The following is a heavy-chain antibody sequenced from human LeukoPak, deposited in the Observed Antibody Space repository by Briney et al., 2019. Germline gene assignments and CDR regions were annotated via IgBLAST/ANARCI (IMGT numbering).Heavy chain of an antibody. J-gene: IGHJ4*02. D-gene: IGHD5-18*01. V-gene: IGHV4-59*11. CDR3: ATIKRGNIFGYFDF. CDR1: GASMNTHY. Sequence: SETLSLTCAVSGASMNTHYWSWIRQPPGKGLEWIGYMLDTVTTKDNPSLKSRFTLSADTSKNQFSLRLTSVTAADTAVYYCATIKRGNIFGYFDFRGQGIPVTVSS. CDR2: MLDTVTT.